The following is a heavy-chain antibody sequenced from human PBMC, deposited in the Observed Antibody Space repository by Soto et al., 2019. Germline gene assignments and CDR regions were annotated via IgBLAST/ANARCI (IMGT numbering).Heavy chain of an antibody. D-gene: IGHD1-1*01. V-gene: IGHV4-31*03. CDR1: GGSINSDGYY. CDR2: IYNSGST. CDR3: ARDVIWNDSAFDI. J-gene: IGHJ3*02. Sequence: PSETLSLTYIVSGGSINSDGYYWSWIRQLPGEGLEWIGYIYNSGSTSYNPSLRSRVTISLDTSKNQFSLKLTSVTAADTAVYYCARDVIWNDSAFDIWGRGTLVTVS.